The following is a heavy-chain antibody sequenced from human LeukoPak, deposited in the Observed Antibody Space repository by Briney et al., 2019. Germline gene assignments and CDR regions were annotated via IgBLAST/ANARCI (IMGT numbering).Heavy chain of an antibody. Sequence: GGSLRLSCAASGFTFSSYGMHWVRQAPGKGLEWVAVISYDGSNKYYADSVKGRFTISRDNSKNTLYLQMDSLRAEDTAVYYCARDLGRVITRGYFDYWGQGTLVTVSS. CDR3: ARDLGRVITRGYFDY. V-gene: IGHV3-30*03. J-gene: IGHJ4*02. CDR1: GFTFSSYG. D-gene: IGHD3-22*01. CDR2: ISYDGSNK.